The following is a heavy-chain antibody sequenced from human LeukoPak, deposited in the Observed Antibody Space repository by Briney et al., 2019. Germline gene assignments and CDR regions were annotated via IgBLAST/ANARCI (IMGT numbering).Heavy chain of an antibody. CDR1: GFSFSSSW. V-gene: IGHV3-7*01. CDR2: TNQDGSAK. J-gene: IGHJ4*02. CDR3: AKQGFLDY. D-gene: IGHD2/OR15-2a*01. Sequence: GSLRLSCAASGFSFSSSWMSWVRQAPGKGLEWVANTNQDGSAKNYVDSVRGRFTISRDNAKNSLFLQMNSLRAEDTAVYHCAKQGFLDYWGQGTLVTVSS.